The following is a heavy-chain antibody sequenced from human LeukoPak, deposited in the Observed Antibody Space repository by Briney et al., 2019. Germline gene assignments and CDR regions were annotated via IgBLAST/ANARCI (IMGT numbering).Heavy chain of an antibody. CDR2: INPNSGGT. Sequence: ASVKVSCKASGYTFTGYYMHWVRQAPGQGLEWMGRINPNSGGTNYAQKFQGRVTMTRDTSISTAYMELSRLRSDDTAVYYCTRDRGYDYFFDYWGQGTLVTVSS. D-gene: IGHD5-12*01. V-gene: IGHV1-2*06. J-gene: IGHJ4*02. CDR3: TRDRGYDYFFDY. CDR1: GYTFTGYY.